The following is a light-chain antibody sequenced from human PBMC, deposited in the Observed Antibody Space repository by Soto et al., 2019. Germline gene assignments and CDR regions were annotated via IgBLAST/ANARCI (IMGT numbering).Light chain of an antibody. CDR3: SSYTSSITPV. CDR2: DVS. Sequence: QSVLTQPASVSGSPGQSITISCTGTSRDVGGYNYVSWYQQHPGKAPKLLIYDVSNRPSGVSNRFSGSKSGNTASLTISGLQAEDEADYYCSSYTSSITPVFGGGTKLTVL. V-gene: IGLV2-14*01. CDR1: SRDVGGYNY. J-gene: IGLJ2*01.